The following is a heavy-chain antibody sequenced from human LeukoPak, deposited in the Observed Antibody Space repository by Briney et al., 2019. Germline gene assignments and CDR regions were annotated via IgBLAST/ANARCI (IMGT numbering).Heavy chain of an antibody. Sequence: ASVRVSCKASGYSFVLYGISWVRQAPGQGPEWMGWISTYNGNTKYAQKFQGRVTMTTDTSTSTAYMELRSLRSDDTAVYYCARDEDYGISVNVDYWGQGTLVTVSS. D-gene: IGHD4-17*01. CDR1: GYSFVLYG. CDR2: ISTYNGNT. J-gene: IGHJ4*02. V-gene: IGHV1-18*01. CDR3: ARDEDYGISVNVDY.